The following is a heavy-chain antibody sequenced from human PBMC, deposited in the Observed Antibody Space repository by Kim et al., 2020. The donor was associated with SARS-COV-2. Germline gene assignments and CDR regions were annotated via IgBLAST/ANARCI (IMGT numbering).Heavy chain of an antibody. D-gene: IGHD6-19*01. J-gene: IGHJ4*02. Sequence: GGSLRLSCAASGFTFSSYGMHWVRQAPGKGLEWVAVISYDGSNKYYADSVKGRFTISRDNSKNTLYLQMNSLRAEDTAVYYCARNSGWSEYYFDYWGQGTLVTVSS. CDR1: GFTFSSYG. CDR3: ARNSGWSEYYFDY. V-gene: IGHV3-33*05. CDR2: ISYDGSNK.